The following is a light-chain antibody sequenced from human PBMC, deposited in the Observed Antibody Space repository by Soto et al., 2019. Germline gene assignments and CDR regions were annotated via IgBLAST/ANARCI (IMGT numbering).Light chain of an antibody. Sequence: EIVMTQSPATLSVSPGERATLSCTASQSVCSNFAWYQQKPGQAPRLLIYGASTRATGIPARFSGSGSGTEFILTISSLQSEDFAVYYCQQYNNWPPYTFGPGTKLEIK. V-gene: IGKV3-15*01. CDR1: QSVCSN. CDR2: GAS. CDR3: QQYNNWPPYT. J-gene: IGKJ2*01.